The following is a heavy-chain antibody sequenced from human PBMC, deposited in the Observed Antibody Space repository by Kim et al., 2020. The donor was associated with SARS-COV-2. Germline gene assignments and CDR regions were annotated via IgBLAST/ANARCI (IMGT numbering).Heavy chain of an antibody. CDR3: ATGVAVAGRSSDYYYYGMDV. J-gene: IGHJ6*02. Sequence: ASVKVSCKVSGYTLTELSMHWVRQAPGKGLEWMGGFDPEDGETIYAQKFQGRVTMTEDTSTDTAYMELSSLRSEDTTVYYCATGVAVAGRSSDYYYYGMDVWGLGTTVPDS. CDR2: FDPEDGET. CDR1: GYTLTELS. D-gene: IGHD6-19*01. V-gene: IGHV1-24*01.